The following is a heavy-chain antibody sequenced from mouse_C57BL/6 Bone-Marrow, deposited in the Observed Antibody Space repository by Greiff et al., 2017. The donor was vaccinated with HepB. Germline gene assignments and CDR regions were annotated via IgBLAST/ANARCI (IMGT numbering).Heavy chain of an antibody. J-gene: IGHJ4*01. Sequence: VKLQQPGAELVRPGTSVKLSCKASGYTLTSYWMHWVKQRPGQGLEWIGVIDPSDSYTNYNQKLKGKATLTVDTSSSTAYMRLSSLTAEDSAVYYCARGRRGGAMDYWGQGTSVTVSS. CDR2: IDPSDSYT. CDR1: GYTLTSYW. D-gene: IGHD1-2*01. CDR3: ARGRRGGAMDY. V-gene: IGHV1-59*01.